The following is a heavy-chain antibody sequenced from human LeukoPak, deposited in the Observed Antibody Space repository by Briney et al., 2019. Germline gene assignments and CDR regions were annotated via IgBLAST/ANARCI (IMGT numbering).Heavy chain of an antibody. J-gene: IGHJ4*02. CDR3: ALSYSSYFDC. D-gene: IGHD6-13*01. CDR2: ISSSSSSI. Sequence: GGSLRLSCAASGFTFGSYSMNWVRQAPGRGLEWVSYISSSSSSIYYADSVKGRFTISRDNAKNSLYLQMNSLRAEDTAVYYCALSYSSYFDCWGQGILVTVSS. V-gene: IGHV3-48*01. CDR1: GFTFGSYS.